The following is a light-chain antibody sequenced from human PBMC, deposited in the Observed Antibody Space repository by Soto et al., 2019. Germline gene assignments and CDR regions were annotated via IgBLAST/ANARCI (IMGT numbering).Light chain of an antibody. Sequence: EIVLTQSPGTLSLAPGERATLSCSASQSVSSSYLAWYQQKPGQAPRLLIYGASSRATGIPDRFSGSGSGTDFNITISRLEPEDFAVYYCQQYGSSPVTFGPGTKVDIK. CDR2: GAS. CDR3: QQYGSSPVT. V-gene: IGKV3-20*01. CDR1: QSVSSSY. J-gene: IGKJ3*01.